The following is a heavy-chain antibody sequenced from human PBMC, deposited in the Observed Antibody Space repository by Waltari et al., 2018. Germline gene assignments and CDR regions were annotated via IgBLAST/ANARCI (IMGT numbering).Heavy chain of an antibody. CDR1: GYFPSEDH. Sequence: HVQLQESGPGLVKPSATLALTCTVSGYFPSEDHWTWVRQAPGKGLEWIAYLRNTGGTKCTPSLESRVTVSAVTSKKQFSLRLPSVTAADTAVYYCARVPTKYYDSIGWGFFDQWGQGILVTVSS. CDR3: ARVPTKYYDSIGWGFFDQ. D-gene: IGHD3-22*01. CDR2: LRNTGGT. J-gene: IGHJ4*02. V-gene: IGHV4-59*08.